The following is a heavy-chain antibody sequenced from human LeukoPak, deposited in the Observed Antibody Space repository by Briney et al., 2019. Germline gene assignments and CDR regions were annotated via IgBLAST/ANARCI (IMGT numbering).Heavy chain of an antibody. J-gene: IGHJ3*01. V-gene: IGHV3-23*01. CDR1: GFTFSSYE. D-gene: IGHD5-24*01. CDR3: AKDIQLSA. Sequence: GGSLRLSCAASGFTFSSYEMNWVRQAPGKGLEWVSLIASSGRNTYYTDSVRGRFTISRDNSKKTLSLQMNSLRVEDTAIYYCAKDIQLSAWGLGTMVTASS. CDR2: IASSGRNT.